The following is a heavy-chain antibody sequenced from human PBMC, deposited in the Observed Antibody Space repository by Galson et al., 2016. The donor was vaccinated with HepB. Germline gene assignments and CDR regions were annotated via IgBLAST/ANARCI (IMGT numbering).Heavy chain of an antibody. D-gene: IGHD3-10*01. V-gene: IGHV3-53*01. J-gene: IGHJ6*02. Sequence: SLRLSCAASGFTVSNNYMNWVRQAPGKGLEWVSTIYSAGNTYYADSVKGRFIISRDNSKNTLYLQMNSLRAEDTAVYYCAREGDSGSSHHYYYGMDVWGQGTTVTVPS. CDR3: AREGDSGSSHHYYYGMDV. CDR1: GFTVSNNY. CDR2: IYSAGNT.